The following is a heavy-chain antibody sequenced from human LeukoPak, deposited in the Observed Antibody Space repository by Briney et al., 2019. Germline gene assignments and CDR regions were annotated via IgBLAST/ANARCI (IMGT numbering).Heavy chain of an antibody. V-gene: IGHV4-38-2*02. Sequence: SETLSLTCTVSGYSISSSYYWGWIRQPPGQGLEWIGSIYYSGSTYYNPSLKSRVTISVDTSKNQFSLKLSSVTAADTAVYYCARERGYCSSTSCPPVRWGQGTLVTVSS. J-gene: IGHJ4*02. CDR1: GYSISSSYY. CDR3: ARERGYCSSTSCPPVR. CDR2: IYYSGST. D-gene: IGHD2-2*01.